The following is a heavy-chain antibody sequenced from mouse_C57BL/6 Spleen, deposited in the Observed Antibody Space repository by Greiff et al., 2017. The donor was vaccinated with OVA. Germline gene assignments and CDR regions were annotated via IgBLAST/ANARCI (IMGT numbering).Heavy chain of an antibody. V-gene: IGHV1-39*01. CDR1: GYSFTDYN. CDR3: ARSGSSGYDYAMDY. CDR2: INPNYGTT. D-gene: IGHD3-2*02. Sequence: VQLKQSGPELVKPGASVKISCKASGYSFTDYNMNWVKQSNGKSLEWIGVINPNYGTTSYNQKFKGKATLTVDQSSSTAYMQLNSLTSEDSAVYYCARSGSSGYDYAMDYWGQGTSVTVSS. J-gene: IGHJ4*01.